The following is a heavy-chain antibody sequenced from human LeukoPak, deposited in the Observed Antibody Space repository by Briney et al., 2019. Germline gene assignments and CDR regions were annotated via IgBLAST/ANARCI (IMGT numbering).Heavy chain of an antibody. CDR3: AFNSSGYKYCFDY. Sequence: GGSLRLSCVASGFTFTSYAMSWVRQAPGKGLEWVSAISSSGGSTYYADSVKGRFTISRDNSKNTLYLQMHSLRAEDTAVYYCAFNSSGYKYCFDYWGQGTLVTVSS. D-gene: IGHD3-22*01. V-gene: IGHV3-23*01. J-gene: IGHJ4*02. CDR2: ISSSGGST. CDR1: GFTFTSYA.